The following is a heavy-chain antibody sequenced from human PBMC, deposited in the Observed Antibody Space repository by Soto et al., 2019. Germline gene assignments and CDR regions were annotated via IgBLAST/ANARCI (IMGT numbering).Heavy chain of an antibody. CDR2: IYYGGST. D-gene: IGHD3-10*01. Sequence: QLQLQESGPRLVKPSETLSLTCTVSGGSISSSSYYWGWIRQPPGKGLEWIGSIYYGGSTYYNPFLKRRSTLCVDTSKNEFSLPLSSVTAAAPAVYYCATTYFFGSGSAYWGQGTLVTVSS. CDR3: ATTYFFGSGSAY. CDR1: GGSISSSSYY. V-gene: IGHV4-39*01. J-gene: IGHJ4*02.